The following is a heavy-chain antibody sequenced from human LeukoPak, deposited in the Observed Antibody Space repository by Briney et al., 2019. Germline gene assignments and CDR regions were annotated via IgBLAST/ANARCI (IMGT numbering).Heavy chain of an antibody. CDR3: ASSGGYDPFDY. V-gene: IGHV4-61*02. CDR2: SYTSGST. CDR1: GGSISSGSYY. Sequence: SQTLSLTCTVSGGSISSGSYYWSWIRQPAGKGLEWIGRSYTSGSTKYNPSLKSRVTISVDRSKNQFSLKLSSVTAADTAVYYCASSGGYDPFDYWGQGTLVTVSS. D-gene: IGHD5-12*01. J-gene: IGHJ4*02.